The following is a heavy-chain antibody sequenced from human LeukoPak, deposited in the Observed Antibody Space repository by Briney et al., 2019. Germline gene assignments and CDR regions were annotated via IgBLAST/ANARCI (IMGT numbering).Heavy chain of an antibody. V-gene: IGHV4-4*02. CDR1: GGSISTRNW. Sequence: SETLSLTCAVSGGSISTRNWWSWVRQPPGKGLEWIGEVHHSGSTNYNPSLKSRVIISVDMSKNQFSLKLSSVPAANTAVYYCARVRGFGGDYYYYYMDVWGKGTTVTVSS. D-gene: IGHD3-10*01. CDR2: VHHSGST. J-gene: IGHJ6*03. CDR3: ARVRGFGGDYYYYYMDV.